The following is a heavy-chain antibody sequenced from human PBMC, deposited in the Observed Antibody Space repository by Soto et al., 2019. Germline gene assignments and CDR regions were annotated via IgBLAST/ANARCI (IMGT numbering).Heavy chain of an antibody. Sequence: GASVKVSCKASGYTFTGYYMHWVRQAPGQGLEWMGWINPNSGGTNYAQKFQGWVTMTRDTSISTAYMELSRLRSDDTAVYYCARGGDNSGYDRYYYYYYMDVWGKGTTVTVSS. J-gene: IGHJ6*03. CDR2: INPNSGGT. CDR3: ARGGDNSGYDRYYYYYYMDV. CDR1: GYTFTGYY. D-gene: IGHD5-12*01. V-gene: IGHV1-2*04.